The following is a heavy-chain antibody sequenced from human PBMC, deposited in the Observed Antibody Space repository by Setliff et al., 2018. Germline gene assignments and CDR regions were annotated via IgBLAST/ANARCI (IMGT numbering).Heavy chain of an antibody. D-gene: IGHD5-18*01. CDR2: ISTDDGDT. V-gene: IGHV1-18*01. Sequence: ASVKVSCKASGYTFTTHGISWVRQAPGQGLEWMGWISTDDGDTNFAQKFQGRVTLTTDTSTGTAYMELRSLTFDDTAVYYCAREGVDTRSSTDYRYYMDVWGQGTTVTVSS. J-gene: IGHJ6*03. CDR3: AREGVDTRSSTDYRYYMDV. CDR1: GYTFTTHG.